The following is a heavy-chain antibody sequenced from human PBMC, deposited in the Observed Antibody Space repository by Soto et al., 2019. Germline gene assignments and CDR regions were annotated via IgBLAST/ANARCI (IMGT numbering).Heavy chain of an antibody. J-gene: IGHJ4*02. CDR1: GHSIRSNTW. CDR3: AREPGV. D-gene: IGHD3-10*01. V-gene: IGHV4-28*03. Sequence: SETLSLTCAVSGHSIRSNTWWGWIRQPPGKGLEWIGYIYYSGSTYYNPSLKSRVTISVDTSKNQFSLKLSSVTAADTAVYYCAREPGVWGQGTLVTVS. CDR2: IYYSGST.